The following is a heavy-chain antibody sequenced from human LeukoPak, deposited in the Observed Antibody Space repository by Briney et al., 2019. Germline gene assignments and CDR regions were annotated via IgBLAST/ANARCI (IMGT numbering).Heavy chain of an antibody. CDR1: GGTFSSYA. Sequence: ASVKVSCKASGGTFSSYAISWVRQAPGQGLEWMGWISAYNGNTNYAQKLQGRVTMTTDTSTSTAYMELRSLRSDDTAVYYCARDRPSYDSSGYYDYWGQGTLVTVSS. J-gene: IGHJ4*02. CDR2: ISAYNGNT. CDR3: ARDRPSYDSSGYYDY. V-gene: IGHV1-18*01. D-gene: IGHD3-22*01.